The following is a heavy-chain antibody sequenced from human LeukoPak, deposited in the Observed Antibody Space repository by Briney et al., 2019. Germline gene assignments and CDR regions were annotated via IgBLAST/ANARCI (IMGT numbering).Heavy chain of an antibody. CDR1: GFNFDAYA. CDR3: AKTEGYCSSTSCYDYFDY. CDR2: INRNSGTI. V-gene: IGHV3-9*01. J-gene: IGHJ4*02. D-gene: IGHD2-2*01. Sequence: GGSLRLSCAASGFNFDAYAMHWVRQAPGKGLEWVSGINRNSGTIGYADSVKGRFTISRDNSKNTLYLQMNSLRAEDTAVYYCAKTEGYCSSTSCYDYFDYWGQGTLVTVSS.